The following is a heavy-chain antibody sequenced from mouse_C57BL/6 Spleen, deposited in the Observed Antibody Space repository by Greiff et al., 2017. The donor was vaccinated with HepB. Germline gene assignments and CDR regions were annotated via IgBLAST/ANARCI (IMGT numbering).Heavy chain of an antibody. CDR2: INPSTGGT. V-gene: IGHV1-42*01. CDR1: GYSFTGYY. Sequence: VQLKESGPELVKPGASVKISCKASGYSFTGYYMNWVKQSPEKSLEWIGEINPSTGGTTYNQKFKAKATLTVDKSSSTAYMQLKSLTSEDSAVYYCARSGNYDGYDYFDYWGQGTTLTVSS. CDR3: ARSGNYDGYDYFDY. D-gene: IGHD2-3*01. J-gene: IGHJ2*01.